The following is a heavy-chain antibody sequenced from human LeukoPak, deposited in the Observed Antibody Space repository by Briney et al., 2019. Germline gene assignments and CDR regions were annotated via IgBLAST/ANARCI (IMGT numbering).Heavy chain of an antibody. CDR2: INPDGAVK. CDR3: ARAAAAGTVDY. CDR1: GFTFSASW. V-gene: IGHV3-7*05. D-gene: IGHD6-13*01. Sequence: GGSLRLSCAVSGFTFSASWMNWVRQAPGKRLEWVAHINPDGAVKTYVDSLEGRFTISRDNAKNSLDLQMNSLRGDDTAVYYCARAAAAGTVDYWGQGTLVTVSS. J-gene: IGHJ4*02.